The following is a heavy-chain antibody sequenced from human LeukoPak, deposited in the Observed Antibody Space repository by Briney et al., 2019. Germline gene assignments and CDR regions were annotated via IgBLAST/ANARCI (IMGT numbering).Heavy chain of an antibody. CDR2: IYYSGST. J-gene: IGHJ4*02. Sequence: PSETLSLTCTVSGGSISSGGYYWSWIRQHPGKGLEWIGYIYYSGSTYYNPSLKSRVTMSVDTSKNQFSLKLSSVTAADTAVYYCARVNYGDYFGDFDYWSQGTLVTVSS. D-gene: IGHD4-17*01. CDR1: GGSISSGGYY. CDR3: ARVNYGDYFGDFDY. V-gene: IGHV4-31*03.